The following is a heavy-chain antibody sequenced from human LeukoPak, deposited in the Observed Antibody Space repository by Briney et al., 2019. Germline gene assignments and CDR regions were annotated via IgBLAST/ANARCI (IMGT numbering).Heavy chain of an antibody. D-gene: IGHD3-16*01. CDR3: ARDDALGDNALDI. V-gene: IGHV3-33*01. J-gene: IGHJ3*02. CDR2: ILNDGSQE. Sequence: PGGSLRLSCAASGFTFSSYGMHWVRQAPGKGLEWVAVILNDGSQEKYADSVKGRFTISRDNSKNTLYLQMNSLRAEDTAVSYCARDDALGDNALDIWAQRTMVTVSS. CDR1: GFTFSSYG.